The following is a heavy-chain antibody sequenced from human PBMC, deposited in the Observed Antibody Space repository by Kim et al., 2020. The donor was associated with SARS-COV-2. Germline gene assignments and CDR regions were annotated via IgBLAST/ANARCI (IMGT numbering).Heavy chain of an antibody. V-gene: IGHV3-20*01. CDR1: GFTFDDYG. D-gene: IGHD4-17*01. CDR2: INWNGGST. CDR3: ARDLPDYGDEIGDAFDI. J-gene: IGHJ3*02. Sequence: GGSLRLSCAASGFTFDDYGMSWVRQAPGKGLEWVSGINWNGGSTGYADSVKGRFTISRDNAKNSLYLQMNSLRAEDTALYHCARDLPDYGDEIGDAFDIWGQGTMVTVSS.